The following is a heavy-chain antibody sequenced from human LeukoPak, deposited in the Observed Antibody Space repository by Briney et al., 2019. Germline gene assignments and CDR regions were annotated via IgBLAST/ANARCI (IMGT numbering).Heavy chain of an antibody. V-gene: IGHV1-69*05. CDR1: GGTFSSYA. CDR2: IIPIFGTA. D-gene: IGHD5-12*01. J-gene: IGHJ4*02. Sequence: RSSVKVSCKASGGTFSSYAISWGRQAPGQGLEWMGRIIPIFGTANYAQKFQGRVTITTDESTSTAYMELSSLRSEDTAVYSCTVVATTYYFDYWGQGTLVTVSS. CDR3: TVVATTYYFDY.